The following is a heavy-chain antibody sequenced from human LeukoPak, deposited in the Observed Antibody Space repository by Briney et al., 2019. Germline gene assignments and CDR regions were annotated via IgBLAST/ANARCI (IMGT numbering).Heavy chain of an antibody. CDR3: ARRYYYDSSGYPPYYFDY. J-gene: IGHJ4*02. CDR2: ISSSTSYI. D-gene: IGHD3-22*01. CDR1: GFTFSSYS. Sequence: KPGGSLRLSCAASGFTFSSYSMNWVRQAPGKGLEWVSSISSSTSYIYYADSVKGRFIISRDNAKNSLYLQMNSLRAEDTAVYYCARRYYYDSSGYPPYYFDYWGQGTLVTVSS. V-gene: IGHV3-21*01.